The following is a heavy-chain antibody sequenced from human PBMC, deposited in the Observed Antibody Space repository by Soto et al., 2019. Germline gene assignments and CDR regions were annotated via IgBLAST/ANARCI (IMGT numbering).Heavy chain of an antibody. J-gene: IGHJ6*01. D-gene: IGHD3-10*01. CDR2: INSAGTP. CDR1: GFTVSNNY. V-gene: IGHV3-53*02. CDR3: PREKSAMPRGVRYGMDV. Sequence: EVQVVETGGGLIQPGGSLRLSCVASGFTVSNNYMSWVRQVPGKGLKWVSLINSAGTPYYSDAVKGRFTVTRDTSKNTPYLQMSSLRAEDTAVDLCPREKSAMPRGVRYGMDVWGQGTAVTVSS.